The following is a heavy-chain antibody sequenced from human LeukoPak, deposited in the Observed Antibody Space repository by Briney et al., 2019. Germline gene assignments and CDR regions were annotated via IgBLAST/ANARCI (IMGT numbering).Heavy chain of an antibody. CDR1: GYSFTSYC. Sequence: ASVKVSCKASGYSFTSYCISWVRQAPGQGLEWMGWISDYNGNTNYAQKLQGRVTMTTDTSTSTAYMELRSLRSDDTAVYYCARVKNSFYYMDVWGKGTTVTVSS. CDR3: ARVKNSFYYMDV. CDR2: ISDYNGNT. D-gene: IGHD4-11*01. J-gene: IGHJ6*03. V-gene: IGHV1-18*01.